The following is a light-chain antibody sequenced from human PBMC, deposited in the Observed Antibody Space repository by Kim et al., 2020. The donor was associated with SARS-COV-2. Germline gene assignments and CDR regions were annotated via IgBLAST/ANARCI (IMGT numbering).Light chain of an antibody. CDR3: QQSSSTPLT. J-gene: IGKJ4*01. CDR1: QSISSY. Sequence: DIQMTQSPSSLSASIGDRVTITCRASQSISSYLNWYQQKPGKAPNLLIYAASSLQSGVPSRFSGSGSETDFTLTINSLQPEDFATYYCQQSSSTPLTFGGGTKVDIK. V-gene: IGKV1-39*01. CDR2: AAS.